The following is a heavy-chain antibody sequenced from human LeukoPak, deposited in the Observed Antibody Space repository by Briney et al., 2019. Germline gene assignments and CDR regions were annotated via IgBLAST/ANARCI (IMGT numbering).Heavy chain of an antibody. D-gene: IGHD6-6*01. V-gene: IGHV3-7*01. CDR3: ARFSSSPCCSFDY. Sequence: PGGSLRLSCAASGFTFSNYWMSWVRQAPGKGLEWVANIKQDGSEKYYMDSVKGRFTISRDNAKNSLYLQMNSLRDEDTAVYYCARFSSSPCCSFDYWGQGTLVTVSS. CDR2: IKQDGSEK. CDR1: GFTFSNYW. J-gene: IGHJ4*02.